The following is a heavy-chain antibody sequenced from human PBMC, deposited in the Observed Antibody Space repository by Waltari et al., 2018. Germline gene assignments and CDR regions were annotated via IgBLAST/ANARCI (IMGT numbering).Heavy chain of an antibody. CDR3: AKVLRAVSSSPFHFYFDS. J-gene: IGHJ4*02. V-gene: IGHV3-23*01. D-gene: IGHD2-2*01. Sequence: QLFGSGGGLVPPGGSVRLSCAAAGFAFHNYARGVVRQGPGKGLEWVASRGGNGGDRYYADSVKGRFTISRDNSESTLSLQMDNLRGEDTAIYYCAKVLRAVSSSPFHFYFDSWGQGTLVAVSS. CDR1: GFAFHNYA. CDR2: RGGNGGDR.